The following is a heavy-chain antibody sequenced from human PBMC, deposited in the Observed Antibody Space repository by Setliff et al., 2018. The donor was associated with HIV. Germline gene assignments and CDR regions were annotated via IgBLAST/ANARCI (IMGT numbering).Heavy chain of an antibody. CDR3: VRGVQSPPHYSYYYMDV. CDR1: GYSFTDYY. Sequence: ASVKVSCKASGYSFTDYYIHWVRQAPGQGLEWMGGAIPMLGIANHVHKFQGRVTITADKSTSTAYMELNSLRFDDTAMYYCVRGVQSPPHYSYYYMDVWGEGTMVTV. J-gene: IGHJ6*03. V-gene: IGHV1-69*10. CDR2: AIPMLGIA. D-gene: IGHD3-3*01.